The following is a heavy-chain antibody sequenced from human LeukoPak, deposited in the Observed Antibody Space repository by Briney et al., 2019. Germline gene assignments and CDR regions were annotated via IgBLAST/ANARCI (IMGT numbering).Heavy chain of an antibody. J-gene: IGHJ6*03. CDR2: ISSSGSTI. Sequence: GGSLRLSCAASGFTFSSYEMNWVRQAPGKGLEWVSYISSSGSTIYYADSVKGRFTISRDNAKNSLYLQMNSLRAEDTAVYYCARATHGSKGYHYYMDVWGKGTTVPVSS. CDR3: ARATHGSKGYHYYMDV. D-gene: IGHD1-26*01. CDR1: GFTFSSYE. V-gene: IGHV3-48*03.